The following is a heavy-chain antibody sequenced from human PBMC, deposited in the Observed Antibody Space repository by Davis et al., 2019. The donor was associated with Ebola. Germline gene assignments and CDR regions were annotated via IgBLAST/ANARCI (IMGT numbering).Heavy chain of an antibody. CDR2: ISVSGGSA. V-gene: IGHV3-23*01. Sequence: GESLKISCAASEFTFSGYAMSWVRQAPGKGLEWVSAISVSGGSAYYADSVKGRFTISRDNSKNTLYLQMNSLRAEDTAVYYCAKLGGTAMPAEDYWGQGTLVTVSS. CDR1: EFTFSGYA. J-gene: IGHJ4*02. D-gene: IGHD5-18*01. CDR3: AKLGGTAMPAEDY.